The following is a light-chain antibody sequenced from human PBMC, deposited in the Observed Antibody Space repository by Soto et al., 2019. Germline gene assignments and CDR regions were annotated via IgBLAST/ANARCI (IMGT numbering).Light chain of an antibody. CDR1: QTITRY. J-gene: IGKJ2*01. CDR2: AAS. Sequence: DIQMTQSQSSLSASVGDRVTLTCRANQTITRYLNWYQQKPGTAPKLLIYAASSLQEGVPSRFRGSGSGTDFTLTISNLQPEDFAAYSCQQSFSFPVTFGQGTKLEIK. CDR3: QQSFSFPVT. V-gene: IGKV1-39*01.